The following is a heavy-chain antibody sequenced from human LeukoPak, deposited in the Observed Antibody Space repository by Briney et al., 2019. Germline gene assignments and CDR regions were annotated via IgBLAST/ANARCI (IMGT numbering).Heavy chain of an antibody. CDR1: GFTFGDYA. D-gene: IGHD5-12*01. V-gene: IGHV3-49*03. CDR2: IRSKAYGGTT. Sequence: GGSLRLSCTASGFTFGDYAMSWFRQAPGKGLEWVGLIRSKAYGGTTEYAASVKGRFTISRDDSKSIAYLQMNSLKTEDTAVYYCTRDRYSGYDYPDYWGQGTLVTVSS. J-gene: IGHJ4*02. CDR3: TRDRYSGYDYPDY.